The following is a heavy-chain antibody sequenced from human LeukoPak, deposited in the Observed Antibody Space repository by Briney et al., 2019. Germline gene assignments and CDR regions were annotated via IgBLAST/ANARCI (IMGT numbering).Heavy chain of an antibody. J-gene: IGHJ4*02. CDR3: ARRPIAARAFDY. Sequence: GGSLRLSCAASGFTFSGYAMHWVRQAPGKGLEWVAVISYDGSNKYYADSVKGRFTISRDNSKNTLYLQMNSLRAEDTAVYYCARRPIAARAFDYWGQGTLVTVSS. V-gene: IGHV3-30-3*01. CDR2: ISYDGSNK. CDR1: GFTFSGYA. D-gene: IGHD6-6*01.